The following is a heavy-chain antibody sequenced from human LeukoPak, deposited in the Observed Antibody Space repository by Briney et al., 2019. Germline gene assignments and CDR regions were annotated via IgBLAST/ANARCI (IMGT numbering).Heavy chain of an antibody. Sequence: GGSLRLSCAASAFSFSNYNMNWVRQAPGKGLEWVSSITSSGSYIYYADSVKGRFTISRDNAKNSLYLQLNSLRAEDTAVYYCAKELLISSPRPIDYWGQGTLVTVSS. D-gene: IGHD2-15*01. V-gene: IGHV3-21*01. CDR2: ITSSGSYI. J-gene: IGHJ4*02. CDR1: AFSFSNYN. CDR3: AKELLISSPRPIDY.